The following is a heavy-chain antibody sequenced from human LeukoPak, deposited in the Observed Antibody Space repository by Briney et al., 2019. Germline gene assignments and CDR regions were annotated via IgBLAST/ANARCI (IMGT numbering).Heavy chain of an antibody. V-gene: IGHV3-30*02. CDR2: IRYDGSNE. CDR1: GFTFSNYG. Sequence: PGGSLRLSCAASGFTFSNYGMHWVRQAPGKVLEWVAFIRYDGSNEYYADSVKGRFTISRDNSKNTLYLQMNSLRTEDTAVYYCAKDHCSSTSCYFFDYWGQGTLVTVSS. J-gene: IGHJ4*02. CDR3: AKDHCSSTSCYFFDY. D-gene: IGHD2-2*01.